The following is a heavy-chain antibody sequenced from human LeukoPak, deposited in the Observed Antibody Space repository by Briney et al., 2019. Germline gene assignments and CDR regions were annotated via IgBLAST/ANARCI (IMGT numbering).Heavy chain of an antibody. V-gene: IGHV3-66*01. Sequence: GGSLRLSCEASGFTFSNYAMSWVLQAPGKGLEWVSVIYSGGSTYYADSVKGRFTVSRDDSKNTLYLRMNSLRAEDTAVYFCARYNAFDIWGQGTMVTVSS. J-gene: IGHJ3*02. CDR2: IYSGGST. D-gene: IGHD1-14*01. CDR3: ARYNAFDI. CDR1: GFTFSNYA.